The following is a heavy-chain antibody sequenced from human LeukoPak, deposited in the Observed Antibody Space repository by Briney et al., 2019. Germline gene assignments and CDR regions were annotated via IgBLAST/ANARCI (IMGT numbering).Heavy chain of an antibody. J-gene: IGHJ6*02. CDR3: ARHYYASGSSPMDV. D-gene: IGHD3-10*01. CDR2: IYDSGST. V-gene: IGHV4-59*08. CDR1: GGSISSYY. Sequence: SETLSLTCTVSGGSISSYYWSWIRQPPGKGLEWIGYIYDSGSTNYNPSLKSRVTISLDASKKQFSLKLTSVTATDAAVFYCARHYYASGSSPMDVWGQGTTVTVSS.